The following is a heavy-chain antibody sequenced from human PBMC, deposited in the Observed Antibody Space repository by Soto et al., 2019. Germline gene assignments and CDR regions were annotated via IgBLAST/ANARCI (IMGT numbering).Heavy chain of an antibody. Sequence: QVQLVQSGAEVKKPGSSVKVSCKAPGGTFGTYGISWVRQAPGQGLEWMGRIIPILGTANYAQMFQGRVTITADEPTSTAYMELSRLRSEDTAVYYCARDDSNYPGRYGMDVWGQGTTVTVSS. J-gene: IGHJ6*02. CDR2: IIPILGTA. D-gene: IGHD4-4*01. V-gene: IGHV1-69*11. CDR3: ARDDSNYPGRYGMDV. CDR1: GGTFGTYG.